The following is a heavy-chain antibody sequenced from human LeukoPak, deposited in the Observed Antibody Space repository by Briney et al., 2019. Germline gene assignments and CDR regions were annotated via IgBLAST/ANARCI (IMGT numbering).Heavy chain of an antibody. CDR1: GFTFSSYA. V-gene: IGHV3-23*01. CDR2: FSGGGDNT. D-gene: IGHD1-26*01. CDR3: SNRGGGGSDNPGDY. Sequence: PGGSLRLSCAAPGFTFSSYAMTWVRQAPGKGLEWVSAFSGGGDNTYYADSVKGRFTISKDNSKITLYLKMNSLKPEETALYYCSNRGGGGSDNPGDYWGQGTLVTVSS. J-gene: IGHJ4*02.